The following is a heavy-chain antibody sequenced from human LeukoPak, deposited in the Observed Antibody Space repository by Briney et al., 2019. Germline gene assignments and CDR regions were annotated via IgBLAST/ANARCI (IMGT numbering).Heavy chain of an antibody. D-gene: IGHD6-19*01. CDR3: ARNSAVATSRSWFGP. CDR2: IYYNGST. Sequence: SETLSLTCTVSGGSISNYYWGWIRQPPGKGLEWIGYIYYNGSTNYNPSLKSRVTISLDTSKNQFSLKLRSVTAADTAVYYCARNSAVATSRSWFGPWGQGTLVTVSS. V-gene: IGHV4-59*01. J-gene: IGHJ5*02. CDR1: GGSISNYY.